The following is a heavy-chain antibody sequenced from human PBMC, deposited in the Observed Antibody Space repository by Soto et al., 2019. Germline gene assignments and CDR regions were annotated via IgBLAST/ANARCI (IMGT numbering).Heavy chain of an antibody. J-gene: IGHJ3*02. Sequence: EVQLVESGGGLVKPGGSLRLSCAASGFTFSNAWMSWVRQAPGKGLEWVGRIKSKTDGWTTDYAAPVKGRFTISRDESKNTTYLQMNSLKTEDTAVYYCTTERGSEGIAAGPDAFDIWGQGTMVTVSS. D-gene: IGHD6-13*01. V-gene: IGHV3-15*01. CDR1: GFTFSNAW. CDR3: TTERGSEGIAAGPDAFDI. CDR2: IKSKTDGWTT.